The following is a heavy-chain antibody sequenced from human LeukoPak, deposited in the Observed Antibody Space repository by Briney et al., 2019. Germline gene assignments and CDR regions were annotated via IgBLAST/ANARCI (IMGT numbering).Heavy chain of an antibody. J-gene: IGHJ4*02. Sequence: GRSLRLSCAASGFTFSSYGMHWVRQAPGKGLEWVAVIWYDGSNKYYADSVKGRFAISRDNSKNTLYLQMNSLRAEDTAVYYCARADSPLDTAMVDYWGQGTLVAVSS. CDR1: GFTFSSYG. CDR2: IWYDGSNK. V-gene: IGHV3-33*01. CDR3: ARADSPLDTAMVDY. D-gene: IGHD5-18*01.